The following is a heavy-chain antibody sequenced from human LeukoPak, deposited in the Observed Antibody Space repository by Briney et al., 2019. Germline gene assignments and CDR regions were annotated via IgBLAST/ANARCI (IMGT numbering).Heavy chain of an antibody. CDR2: INPNSGGT. D-gene: IGHD3-10*01. CDR1: GGTFSSYA. V-gene: IGHV1-2*02. CDR3: ARDRGNYYGFDY. Sequence: ASVKVSCKASGGTFSSYAISWVRQAPGQGLEWMGWINPNSGGTNYAQKFQGRVTMTRDTSISTAYMELSRLRSDDTAVYYCARDRGNYYGFDYWGQGTLVTVSS. J-gene: IGHJ4*02.